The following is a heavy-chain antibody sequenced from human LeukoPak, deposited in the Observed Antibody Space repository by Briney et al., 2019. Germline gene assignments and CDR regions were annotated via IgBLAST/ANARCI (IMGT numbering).Heavy chain of an antibody. CDR3: ARDGKRVTTQFYYYGIDL. Sequence: GGSLRLSCAASGFTFSSYSMNWVRQAPGKGLEWVSPISSSSSYIYYADSVKGRFTISRDNAKNSLYLQMNSLRAEDAALYHCARDGKRVTTQFYYYGIDLWGQGTTVTVSS. J-gene: IGHJ6*02. CDR2: ISSSSSYI. CDR1: GFTFSSYS. V-gene: IGHV3-21*04. D-gene: IGHD3-3*01.